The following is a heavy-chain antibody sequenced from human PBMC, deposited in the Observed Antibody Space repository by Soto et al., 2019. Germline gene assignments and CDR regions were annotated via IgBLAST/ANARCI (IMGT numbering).Heavy chain of an antibody. J-gene: IGHJ6*01. CDR1: VCSFGNYW. CDR3: ARNRLRQYYYGMDV. V-gene: IGHV5-51*01. D-gene: IGHD3-10*01. CDR2: IYPGDSDT. Sequence: QQISCQGCVCSFGNYWIAWVRQMPGKGLEWVGVIYPGDSDTRYSPSFRGQVTISADKSISHVYLQWSSLKASDTAMYYCARNRLRQYYYGMDVWGQGTTVTRYS.